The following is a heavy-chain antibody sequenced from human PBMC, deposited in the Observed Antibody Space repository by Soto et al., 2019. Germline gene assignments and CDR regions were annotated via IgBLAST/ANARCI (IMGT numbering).Heavy chain of an antibody. Sequence: PSETLSLTCTVSGGSVSSGSYYWSWIRQPPGKGLEWIGYIYYSGSTNYNPSLKSRVTISVDTSKNQFSLKLSSVTAADTAVYYCERTLKGNWLDPWGQGTMVTLYS. J-gene: IGHJ5*02. CDR3: ERTLKGNWLDP. CDR2: IYYSGST. V-gene: IGHV4-61*01. CDR1: GGSVSSGSYY.